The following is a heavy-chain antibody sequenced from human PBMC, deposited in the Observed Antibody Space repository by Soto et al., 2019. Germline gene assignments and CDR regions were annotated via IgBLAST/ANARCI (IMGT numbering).Heavy chain of an antibody. V-gene: IGHV4-31*03. CDR2: IYYSGST. D-gene: IGHD3-10*01. CDR1: GGSISSGGYY. CDR3: ASSARRFGELLSDY. Sequence: SETLSLTCTVSGGSISSGGYYWSWIRQHPGKGLEWIGYIYYSGSTYYNPSLKSRVTISVDTSKNQFSLKLSSVTAADTAVYYCASSARRFGELLSDYWGQGTLVTVSS. J-gene: IGHJ4*02.